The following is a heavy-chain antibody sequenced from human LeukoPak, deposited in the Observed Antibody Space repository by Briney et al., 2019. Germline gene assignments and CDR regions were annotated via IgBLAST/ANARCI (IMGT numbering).Heavy chain of an antibody. D-gene: IGHD4-17*01. J-gene: IGHJ6*02. CDR1: GGSISSSSYY. CDR2: IYYSGST. Sequence: ASETLSLTCTVSGGSISSSSYYWSWIRQPPGKGLEWIGYIYYSGSTNYNPSLKSRVTISVDTSKNQFSLKLSSVTAADTAVYYCARMVTTNYYYYYGMDVWGQGTTVTVSS. CDR3: ARMVTTNYYYYYGMDV. V-gene: IGHV4-61*01.